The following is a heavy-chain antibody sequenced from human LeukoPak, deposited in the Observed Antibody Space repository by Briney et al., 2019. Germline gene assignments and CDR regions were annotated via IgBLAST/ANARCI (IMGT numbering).Heavy chain of an antibody. CDR2: ISSSTSYI. CDR1: GLTCSSYW. V-gene: IGHV3-21*01. D-gene: IGHD3-16*01. CDR3: ARRNGVVGDAFDI. J-gene: IGHJ3*02. Sequence: GGTLRLACAASGLTCSSYWMHLVRQAPKKRLEWVSSISSSTSYIYYADSVKGRFTISRDNAKNSLYLQMNSLRAEDTAVYYCARRNGVVGDAFDIWGQGTMVTVSS.